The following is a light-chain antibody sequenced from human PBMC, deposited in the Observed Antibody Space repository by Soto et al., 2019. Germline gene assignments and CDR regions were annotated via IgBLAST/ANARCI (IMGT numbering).Light chain of an antibody. CDR3: QQYFASSWT. CDR2: ATS. J-gene: IGKJ1*01. Sequence: ESVLIQAPATLFLNPGERATLSCRTSQSVSSSYLAWYQQKPGQAPRLLIYATSSRATGIPDRFGGSGSGTDFTLTINRLEPEDYAVYYCQQYFASSWTFGQGTKV. V-gene: IGKV3-20*01. CDR1: QSVSSSY.